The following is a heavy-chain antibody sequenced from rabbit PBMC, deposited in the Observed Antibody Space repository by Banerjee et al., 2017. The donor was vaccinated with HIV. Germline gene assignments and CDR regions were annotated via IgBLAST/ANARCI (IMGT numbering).Heavy chain of an antibody. D-gene: IGHD4-1*01. V-gene: IGHV1S43*01. CDR1: GIDFSSHYY. Sequence: QQQLVESGGGLVKPGGTLTLTCNASGIDFSSHYYMCWVRQAPGKGLELIGCIYTGSGNTYYATWVNGRFTISRSTSLNTVDLKMTSLTAADTAAYFCARDGYSRGWGIILYYFSLWGPGTLVTVS. CDR3: ARDGYSRGWGIILYYFSL. CDR2: IYTGSGNT. J-gene: IGHJ4*01.